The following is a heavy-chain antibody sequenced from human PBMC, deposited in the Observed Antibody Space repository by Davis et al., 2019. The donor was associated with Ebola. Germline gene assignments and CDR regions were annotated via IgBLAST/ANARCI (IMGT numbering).Heavy chain of an antibody. V-gene: IGHV3-7*03. J-gene: IGHJ4*02. CDR1: GFTFGDYA. CDR3: ARVAVAGLFGG. D-gene: IGHD6-19*01. CDR2: IKQDGSEK. Sequence: GESLKISCRASGFTFGDYAMSWVRQAPEKGLEWVANIKQDGSEKYYVDSVKGRFTISRDNAKNSLYLQMNSLRAEDTAVYYCARVAVAGLFGGWGQGTLVTVSS.